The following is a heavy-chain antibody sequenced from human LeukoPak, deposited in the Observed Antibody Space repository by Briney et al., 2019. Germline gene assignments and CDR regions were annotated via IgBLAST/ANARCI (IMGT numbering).Heavy chain of an antibody. CDR3: ARDECGGDCYSDAFDI. CDR1: GFTFSSYW. V-gene: IGHV3-7*03. CDR2: IRQDGSEK. J-gene: IGHJ3*02. Sequence: AGGSLRLSCAASGFTFSSYWMSWVRQAPGKGLEWVANIRQDGSEKYYVASVKGRFTISRDNAKNSLYLQMNSLRAEDTAVYYCARDECGGDCYSDAFDIWGQGTMVTVSS. D-gene: IGHD2-21*02.